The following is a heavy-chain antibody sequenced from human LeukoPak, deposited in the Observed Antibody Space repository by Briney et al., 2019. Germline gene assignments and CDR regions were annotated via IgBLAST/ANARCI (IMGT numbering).Heavy chain of an antibody. V-gene: IGHV4-31*03. J-gene: IGHJ4*02. D-gene: IGHD6-13*01. Sequence: SDTLSLTCTVSGGSISSGGYYWSWLRQHPGKGLEWIGYIYYSGSTYYNPSLKSRVTISVDTSKNQFSLKLSSVTAADTAVYYCARGGSSWLFDYWGQGTLVTVSS. CDR1: GGSISSGGYY. CDR2: IYYSGST. CDR3: ARGGSSWLFDY.